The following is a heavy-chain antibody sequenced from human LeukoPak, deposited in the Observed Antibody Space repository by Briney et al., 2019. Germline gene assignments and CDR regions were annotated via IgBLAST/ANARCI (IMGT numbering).Heavy chain of an antibody. J-gene: IGHJ4*02. CDR2: ISGGGDIT. D-gene: IGHD2-15*01. Sequence: PGGSLRLSCAASGFNFANHAMSWVRQTPGKGLEWVSAISGGGDITYYADSVTGRFTISRDNSKDTLFLQMHSLRPGDTAVYYCARDSGYRSGGSCYFGYFDYWGQGTLVTVSS. V-gene: IGHV3-23*01. CDR1: GFNFANHA. CDR3: ARDSGYRSGGSCYFGYFDY.